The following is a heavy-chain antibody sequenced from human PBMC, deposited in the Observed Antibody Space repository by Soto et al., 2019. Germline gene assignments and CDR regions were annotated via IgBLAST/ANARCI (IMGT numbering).Heavy chain of an antibody. CDR3: ARDGQSPAPYAFDM. J-gene: IGHJ3*02. Sequence: QVQLVESGGGVVQPGMSLRLSCATSGFSFSSHAIHWVRQAPGKGLEWVAQIWSDGSNRYYADSMRGRFTISRDFSNNLAFLQMESLRAEDTAVYYCARDGQSPAPYAFDMWGQGTLVIVSS. V-gene: IGHV3-33*01. CDR1: GFSFSSHA. CDR2: IWSDGSNR.